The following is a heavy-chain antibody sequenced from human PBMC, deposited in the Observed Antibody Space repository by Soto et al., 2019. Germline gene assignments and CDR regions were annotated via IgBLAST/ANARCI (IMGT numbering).Heavy chain of an antibody. CDR3: ARERSSSGGHYYYYYGMDV. J-gene: IGHJ6*02. Sequence: EVQLVESGGGLIQPGGSLRLSCAASGFTVSSNYMSWVRQAPGKGLEWVSVIYSGGSTYYADSVKGRFTISRDNSKNTLYLQMNSLRAEDTAVYYCARERSSSGGHYYYYYGMDVWGQGTTVTVSS. D-gene: IGHD6-19*01. V-gene: IGHV3-53*01. CDR1: GFTVSSNY. CDR2: IYSGGST.